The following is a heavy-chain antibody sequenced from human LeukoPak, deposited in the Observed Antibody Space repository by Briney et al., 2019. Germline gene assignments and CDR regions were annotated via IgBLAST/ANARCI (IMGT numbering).Heavy chain of an antibody. J-gene: IGHJ4*02. CDR2: IRYDGSTT. CDR1: GFSFSNYG. D-gene: IGHD3-22*01. V-gene: IGHV3-30*02. Sequence: GGSLRLSCAASGFSFSNYGMHWVRQAPGKGLEWVAFIRYDGSTTYYADSVKGRFTISRDYSKNTLFLQMNSLRAEDTAVYYCAKERRDSSGYHFDYWGQGTLVTVSS. CDR3: AKERRDSSGYHFDY.